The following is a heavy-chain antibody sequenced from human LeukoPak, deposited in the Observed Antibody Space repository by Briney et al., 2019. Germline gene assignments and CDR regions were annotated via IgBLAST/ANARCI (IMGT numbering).Heavy chain of an antibody. D-gene: IGHD6-13*01. CDR2: IKQDGSEK. CDR1: GFAFSSYW. Sequence: AGGSLRLSCAASGFAFSSYWMSWVRQAPGKGLEWVASIKQDGSEKYYEDSVKGRFTISRDNAKNSLYLQMNSLRAEDTAVYYCARGHSSSPNWFDPWGQGTLVTVSS. V-gene: IGHV3-7*04. CDR3: ARGHSSSPNWFDP. J-gene: IGHJ5*02.